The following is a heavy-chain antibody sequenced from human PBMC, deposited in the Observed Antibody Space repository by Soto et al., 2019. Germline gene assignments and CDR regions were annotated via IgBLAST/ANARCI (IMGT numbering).Heavy chain of an antibody. Sequence: APVEFPCKSSGYTFTSYDINWVRPATGQGLEWMGWMNPNSGNTGYAQKFQGRVTMTRNTSISTAYMELSSLRSEDTAVYYCARSRSKVTMVRGVIIIGWFDPRGQGTLVTVSP. CDR2: MNPNSGNT. D-gene: IGHD3-10*01. CDR1: GYTFTSYD. CDR3: ARSRSKVTMVRGVIIIGWFDP. J-gene: IGHJ5*02. V-gene: IGHV1-8*01.